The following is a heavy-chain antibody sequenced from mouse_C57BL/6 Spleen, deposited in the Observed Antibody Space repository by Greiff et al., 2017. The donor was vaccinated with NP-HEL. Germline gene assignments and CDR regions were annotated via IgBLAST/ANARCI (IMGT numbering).Heavy chain of an antibody. Sequence: VMLVESDAELVKPGASVKISCKVSGYTFTDHTIHWMKQRPEQGLEWIGYIYPRDGSTKYNEKFKGKATLTADKSSSTAYMQLNSLTSEDSAVYCCAREGFTTVVATDFDYWGQGTTLTVSS. J-gene: IGHJ2*01. V-gene: IGHV1-78*01. CDR2: IYPRDGST. CDR1: GYTFTDHT. CDR3: AREGFTTVVATDFDY. D-gene: IGHD1-1*01.